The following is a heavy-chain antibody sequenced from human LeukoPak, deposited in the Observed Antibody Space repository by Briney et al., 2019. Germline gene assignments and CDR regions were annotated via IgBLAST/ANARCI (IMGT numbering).Heavy chain of an antibody. CDR3: TTTWKNYYDSSGYYYSIDY. Sequence: GGSLRLSCAASGFTFTTYYMSWVRQAPGKGLEWVGRIKSKTDGGTTDYAAPVKGRFTISRDDSKNTLYLQMNSLKTEDTAVYYCTTTWKNYYDSSGYYYSIDYWGQGTLVTVSS. V-gene: IGHV3-15*01. D-gene: IGHD3-22*01. CDR2: IKSKTDGGTT. J-gene: IGHJ4*02. CDR1: GFTFTTYY.